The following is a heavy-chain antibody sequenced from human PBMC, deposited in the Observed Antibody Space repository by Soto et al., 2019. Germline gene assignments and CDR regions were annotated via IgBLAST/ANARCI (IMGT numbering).Heavy chain of an antibody. CDR1: GFSFSTYG. CDR3: TKGFWNYWAFLS. CDR2: ISNDGSNK. D-gene: IGHD1-7*01. V-gene: IGHV3-30*18. Sequence: QVHLVESGGGVVQPGRSLRLSCAASGFSFSTYGMHWVRQAPGKGLGWVAFISNDGSNKYYADSVKGRFTISRENSTNILYLQMNCAMGEDSAVYSGTKGFWNYWAFLSWGQGTLVTVSS. J-gene: IGHJ5*02.